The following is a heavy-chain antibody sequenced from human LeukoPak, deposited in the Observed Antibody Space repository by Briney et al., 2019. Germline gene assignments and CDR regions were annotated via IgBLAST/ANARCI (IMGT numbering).Heavy chain of an antibody. V-gene: IGHV3-23*01. Sequence: GGSLRLSCSASGFTFSNFAMSWVRQAPGKGLEWVSAVSSDGTNTYYTDSLKGRFTISRDNSKNTVFLQMHSLTAEDTAVYYCAKPFGFLEWLYGGYFDSWGQGTLVTVSS. J-gene: IGHJ4*02. CDR3: AKPFGFLEWLYGGYFDS. CDR2: VSSDGTNT. D-gene: IGHD3-3*01. CDR1: GFTFSNFA.